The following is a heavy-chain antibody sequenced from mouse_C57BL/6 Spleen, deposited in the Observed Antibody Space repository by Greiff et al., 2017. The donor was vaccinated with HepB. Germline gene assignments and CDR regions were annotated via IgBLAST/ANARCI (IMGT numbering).Heavy chain of an antibody. J-gene: IGHJ4*01. CDR1: GFTFSSYA. D-gene: IGHD1-1*01. CDR2: ISSGGDYI. V-gene: IGHV5-9-1*02. Sequence: DVMLVESGEGLVKPGGSLKLSCAASGFTFSSYAMSWVRQTPEKRLEWVAYISSGGDYIYYADTVKGRFTISRDNARNTPYLQMSSLKSEDTAMYYCTRGDGSSYVYAMDYWGQGTSVTVSS. CDR3: TRGDGSSYVYAMDY.